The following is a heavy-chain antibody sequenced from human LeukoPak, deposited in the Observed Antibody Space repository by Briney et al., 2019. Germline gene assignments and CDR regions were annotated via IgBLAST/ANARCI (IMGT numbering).Heavy chain of an antibody. CDR3: AREHPDIVVVPAAIDY. CDR1: GYTFTSYG. V-gene: IGHV1-18*01. CDR2: ISAYNGNT. D-gene: IGHD2-2*01. Sequence: ASVKVSCKASGYTFTSYGISWVRQAPGQGLEWMGWISAYNGNTNYAQKLQGRVTMTTDTSTSTAYMELRSLRSDDTAVYYCAREHPDIVVVPAAIDYWGQGTLVTVSS. J-gene: IGHJ4*02.